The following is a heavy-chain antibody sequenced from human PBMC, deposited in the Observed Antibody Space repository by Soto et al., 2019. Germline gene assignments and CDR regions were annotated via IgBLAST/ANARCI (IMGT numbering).Heavy chain of an antibody. Sequence: GGSLRLSCAASGFTFSSYSMNWVRQAPGKGLEWVSSISSSSSYIYYADSVKGRFTISRDNAKNSLYLQMNSLRAEDTAVYYCARDRGDDYVWGSYRYPTPYYYYYGMDVWGQGTTVTVSS. CDR3: ARDRGDDYVWGSYRYPTPYYYYYGMDV. CDR2: ISSSSSYI. CDR1: GFTFSSYS. D-gene: IGHD3-16*02. J-gene: IGHJ6*02. V-gene: IGHV3-21*01.